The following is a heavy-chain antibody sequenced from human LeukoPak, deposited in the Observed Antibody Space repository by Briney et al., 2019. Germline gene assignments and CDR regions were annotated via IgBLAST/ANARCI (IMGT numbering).Heavy chain of an antibody. CDR1: GGSFSGYY. CDR2: INHSGST. Sequence: KPSETLSLTCAVYGGSFSGYYWSWIRQPPGKGLEWVGEINHSGSTNYNAALKRRVTISVEESKKQLSLKLGPATAADTSVYYCARESLDAFDIWGQGTMVTVSS. J-gene: IGHJ3*02. V-gene: IGHV4-34*01. CDR3: ARESLDAFDI.